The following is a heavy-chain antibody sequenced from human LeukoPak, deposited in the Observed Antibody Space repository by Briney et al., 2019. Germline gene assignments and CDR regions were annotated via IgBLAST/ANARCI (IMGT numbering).Heavy chain of an antibody. CDR2: ISAYNGNT. CDR3: ARVTSVVVPAASDY. J-gene: IGHJ4*02. V-gene: IGHV1-18*01. CDR1: GYTFTSYS. D-gene: IGHD2-2*01. Sequence: ASVKVSCNASGYTFTSYSISWVRQAPGQGLEWMGWISAYNGNTNYAQKLQGRVTMTPDTSTSTAYMELRSLRSDDTAVYYCARVTSVVVPAASDYWGQGTLVTVSS.